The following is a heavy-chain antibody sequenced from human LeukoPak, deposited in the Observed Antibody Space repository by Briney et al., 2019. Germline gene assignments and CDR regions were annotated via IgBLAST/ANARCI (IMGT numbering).Heavy chain of an antibody. V-gene: IGHV3-72*01. CDR2: SRNKANSYTT. CDR1: GFTFSDHS. D-gene: IGHD3-22*01. CDR3: ARNYYDSSAYYGDC. Sequence: GGSLRLSCAASGFTFSDHSIDWVRQAPGKGLGWGGRSRNKANSYTTEYAASVKGRFTISRDDSENSLYLQMNSLKIADTAVYYCARNYYDSSAYYGDCWGQGTLVTVSS. J-gene: IGHJ4*02.